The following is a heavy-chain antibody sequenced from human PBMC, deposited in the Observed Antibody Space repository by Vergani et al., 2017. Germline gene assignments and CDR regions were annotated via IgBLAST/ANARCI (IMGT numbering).Heavy chain of an antibody. CDR1: GFSLSTSGVG. Sequence: QITLKESGPTLVKPTQTLTLTCTFPGFSLSTSGVGVGWLRQPPGKALEWLALMYWDDDKRYSPSLKSRLTITKDTSKNQVVLTMTNMDPVDTATYYCAHTRRAAGTYYYMDVWGKGTTVTVSS. J-gene: IGHJ6*03. D-gene: IGHD6-13*01. CDR3: AHTRRAAGTYYYMDV. V-gene: IGHV2-5*02. CDR2: MYWDDDK.